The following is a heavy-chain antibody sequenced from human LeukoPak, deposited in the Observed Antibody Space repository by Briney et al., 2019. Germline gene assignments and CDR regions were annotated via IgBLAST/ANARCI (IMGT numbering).Heavy chain of an antibody. CDR2: ISSSSSTI. CDR3: ARDGYYDYVWGSPSYFDY. Sequence: GGSLRLSCAASGFTFSSYSMNWVRQAPGKGLEWVSYISSSSSTIYYADPVKGRFTISRDNAKNSLYLQMNSLRAEDTAVYYCARDGYYDYVWGSPSYFDYWGQGTLVTVSS. CDR1: GFTFSSYS. V-gene: IGHV3-48*01. J-gene: IGHJ4*02. D-gene: IGHD3-16*01.